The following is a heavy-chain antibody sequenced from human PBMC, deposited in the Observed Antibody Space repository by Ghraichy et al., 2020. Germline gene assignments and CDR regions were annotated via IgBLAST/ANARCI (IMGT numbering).Heavy chain of an antibody. CDR2: INPSGGST. CDR1: GYTFTAYY. V-gene: IGHV1-46*01. CDR3: ARRDSTYAFY. J-gene: IGHJ4*02. Sequence: AAVKVSCKASGYTFTAYYVYWVRQAPGQGLEWMGIINPSGGSTTYAQKFQGRVTMTRDTSTSTLYMEVSSLRSDDTAVYYCARRDSTYAFYWGQGTLVTVSS. D-gene: IGHD4-11*01.